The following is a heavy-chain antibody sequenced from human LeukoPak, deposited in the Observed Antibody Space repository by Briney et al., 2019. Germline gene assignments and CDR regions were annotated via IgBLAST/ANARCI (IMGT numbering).Heavy chain of an antibody. J-gene: IGHJ4*02. Sequence: GGSLRLSCAASGFTFSSYAMTWVRQAPGKGLEWVSHITGSGASTYYADSVKGRFTISRDNSNNSMYLQMNSLRADDTAVYYCARPHYDILTGYMYYFDYWGQGTLVTVSS. CDR3: ARPHYDILTGYMYYFDY. V-gene: IGHV3-23*01. D-gene: IGHD3-9*01. CDR2: ITGSGAST. CDR1: GFTFSSYA.